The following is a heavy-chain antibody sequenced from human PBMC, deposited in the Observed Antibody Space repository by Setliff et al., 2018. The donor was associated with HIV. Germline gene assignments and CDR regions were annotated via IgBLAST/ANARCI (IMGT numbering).Heavy chain of an antibody. V-gene: IGHV4-31*03. CDR3: ATADTYGSGTSLPFDCVDI. J-gene: IGHJ3*02. Sequence: SETLSLTCTVSGDSISSRAHYWNWIRQLPGKGLEWIGYIYNSGTTYYNPSLKSRVTISVNTSKNQFSLKLNSVTDADTALYYCATADTYGSGTSLPFDCVDIWGLGTKVTVSS. CDR1: GDSISSRAHY. CDR2: IYNSGTT. D-gene: IGHD3-10*01.